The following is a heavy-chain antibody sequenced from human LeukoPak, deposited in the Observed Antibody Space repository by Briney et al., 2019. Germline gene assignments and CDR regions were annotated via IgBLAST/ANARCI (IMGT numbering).Heavy chain of an antibody. J-gene: IGHJ4*02. CDR1: GGSISSYY. Sequence: KPSETLSLTCTVSGGSISSYYWSRIRQPPGKGLEWIGYIYYSGSTNYNPSLKSRVTISVDTSKNQFSLKLSSVTAADTAVYYCARTPTAVVPAANFDYWGQGTLVTVSS. D-gene: IGHD2-2*01. V-gene: IGHV4-59*08. CDR2: IYYSGST. CDR3: ARTPTAVVPAANFDY.